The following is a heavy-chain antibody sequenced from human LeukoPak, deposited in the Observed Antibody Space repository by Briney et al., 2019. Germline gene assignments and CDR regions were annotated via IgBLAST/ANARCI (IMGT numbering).Heavy chain of an antibody. CDR2: IKEDGSET. CDR1: GFTFRSHW. V-gene: IGHV3-7*01. J-gene: IGHJ4*02. D-gene: IGHD3-22*01. Sequence: GGSLRLSCAASGFTFRSHWMNWVRQAPGKGLEWVANIKEDGSETNYVDSVKGRFTISRDNAKNSLCLQMNSLRAEDTAVYYCARDNRGYYYDSSGYLPEDYWGQGTLVTVSS. CDR3: ARDNRGYYYDSSGYLPEDY.